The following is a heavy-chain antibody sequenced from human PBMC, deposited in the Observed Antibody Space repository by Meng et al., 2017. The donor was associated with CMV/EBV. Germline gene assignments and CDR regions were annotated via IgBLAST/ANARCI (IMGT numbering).Heavy chain of an antibody. D-gene: IGHD2-2*02. V-gene: IGHV3-7*01. J-gene: IGHJ6*02. CDR1: GFTFSSYW. Sequence: GGSLRLSCAASGFTFSSYWMSWVRQAPGQGLEWVANIKQDGSEKYYVDSVKGRFTISRDNAKNSLYLQMNSLRAEDTAVYYCAREDCSSTSCYTGYYGMDVWGQGTTVTVSS. CDR2: IKQDGSEK. CDR3: AREDCSSTSCYTGYYGMDV.